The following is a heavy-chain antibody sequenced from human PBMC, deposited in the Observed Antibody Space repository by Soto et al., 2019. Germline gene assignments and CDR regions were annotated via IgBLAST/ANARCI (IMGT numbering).Heavy chain of an antibody. D-gene: IGHD3-22*01. J-gene: IGHJ4*02. CDR3: ARVMYDSHEDY. CDR1: GGTFSSYT. V-gene: IGHV1-69*02. Sequence: QVQLVQSGAEVKKPGSSVKVSCKASGGTFSSYTISWVRQAPGQGLEWMGRIIPILGIANYAQKFQGRVTXTVXKSTSTAYMELSSLRSEDTAVYYCARVMYDSHEDYWGQGTLVTVSS. CDR2: IIPILGIA.